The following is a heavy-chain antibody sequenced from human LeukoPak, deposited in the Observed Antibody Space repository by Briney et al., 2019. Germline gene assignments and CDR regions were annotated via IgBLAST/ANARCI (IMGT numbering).Heavy chain of an antibody. V-gene: IGHV4-38-2*01. CDR1: GYSITSGYY. CDR3: ARGLEPTGDSYGYLNWFDP. Sequence: SETLSLTCAVSGYSITSGYYWGWIRQPPGKGLEWIGNIYHSGSTYYNPSLKSRVTISLDTSKNQFSLKLSSVTAADTAVYYCARGLEPTGDSYGYLNWFDPWGQGTLVTVSS. D-gene: IGHD5-18*01. CDR2: IYHSGST. J-gene: IGHJ5*02.